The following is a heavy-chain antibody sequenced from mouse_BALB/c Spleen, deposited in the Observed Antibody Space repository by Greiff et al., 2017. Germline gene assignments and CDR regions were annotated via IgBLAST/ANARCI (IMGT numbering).Heavy chain of an antibody. D-gene: IGHD2-1*01. Sequence: VQLQQSAAELARPGASVKMSCKASGYTFTSYTMHWVKQRPGQGLEWIGYINPSSGYTEYNQKFKDKTTLTADKSSSTAYMQLSSLTSEDSAVYYCARWGYGNPAWFAYWGQGTLVTVSA. V-gene: IGHV1-4*02. CDR1: GYTFTSYT. J-gene: IGHJ3*01. CDR2: INPSSGYT. CDR3: ARWGYGNPAWFAY.